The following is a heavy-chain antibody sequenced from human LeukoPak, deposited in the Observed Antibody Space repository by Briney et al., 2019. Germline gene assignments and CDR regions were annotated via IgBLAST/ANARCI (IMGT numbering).Heavy chain of an antibody. CDR3: ARVYDDYVWGSYRTLYNWFDP. D-gene: IGHD3-16*02. Sequence: PSETLSLTCAVYGGSFSGYYWSWTRQPPGKGLEWIGEINHSGSTNYNPSPKSRVTISVDTSKNQFSLKLSSVTAADTAVYYCARVYDDYVWGSYRTLYNWFDPWGQGTLVTVSS. V-gene: IGHV4-34*01. CDR1: GGSFSGYY. CDR2: INHSGST. J-gene: IGHJ5*02.